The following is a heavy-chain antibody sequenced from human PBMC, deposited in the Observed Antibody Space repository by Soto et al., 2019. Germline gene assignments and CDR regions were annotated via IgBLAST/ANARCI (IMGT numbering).Heavy chain of an antibody. CDR3: ARVTEAVAGSYNWFDP. Sequence: PSETLSLTCAVYGGSFSCYYWIWIRQPPGKGLEWIGEINHSGSTNYNPSLKSRVTISVDTSKNQFSLKLSSVTAADTAVYYCARVTEAVAGSYNWFDPWGQGTLVTVSS. D-gene: IGHD6-19*01. J-gene: IGHJ5*02. CDR1: GGSFSCYY. CDR2: INHSGST. V-gene: IGHV4-34*01.